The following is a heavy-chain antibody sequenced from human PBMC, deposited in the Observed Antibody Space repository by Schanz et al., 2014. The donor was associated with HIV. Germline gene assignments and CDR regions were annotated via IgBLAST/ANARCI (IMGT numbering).Heavy chain of an antibody. V-gene: IGHV1-18*01. D-gene: IGHD4-17*01. J-gene: IGHJ4*02. Sequence: QVQLVQSGAEVKKPGASVRVSCKASGYTFPSFGISWVRQAPGQGPEWMGYISAYNGNTNYAQKVQGRVTMSTDTSTSTAYMDLRSLRSDDTAVYYCARGGVGYGDSLDYWGQGTLVTVSS. CDR3: ARGGVGYGDSLDY. CDR1: GYTFPSFG. CDR2: ISAYNGNT.